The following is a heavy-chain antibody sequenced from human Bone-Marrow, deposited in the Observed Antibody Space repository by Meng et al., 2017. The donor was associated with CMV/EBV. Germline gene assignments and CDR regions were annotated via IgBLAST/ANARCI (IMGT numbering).Heavy chain of an antibody. CDR3: ARDLIRGGSYSY. V-gene: IGHV3-53*01. CDR2: IYSGGST. Sequence: ETLSLTCTVPGGSISSSNWWSWVRQPPGKGLEWVSVIYSGGSTYYADSVKGRFTISRDNSKNTLYLQMNSLRAEDTAVYYCARDLIRGGSYSYWGQGTLVTVSS. CDR1: GGSISSSNW. J-gene: IGHJ4*02. D-gene: IGHD1-26*01.